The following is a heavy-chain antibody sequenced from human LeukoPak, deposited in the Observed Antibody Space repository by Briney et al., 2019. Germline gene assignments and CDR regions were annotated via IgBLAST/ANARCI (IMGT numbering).Heavy chain of an antibody. CDR2: FDPEHGET. CDR1: GNTLTELS. V-gene: IGHV1-24*01. CDR3: AKVSAVLRFLEWFEEEYYFDY. Sequence: ASVKVSCKVSGNTLTELSMHWVRQAPGKGLEWMGGFDPEHGETIYAQTFQDRVTMTEDTSTGTAYMELSSLKSDDTAVYYCAKVSAVLRFLEWFEEEYYFDYWGQGTLVTVSS. J-gene: IGHJ4*02. D-gene: IGHD3-3*01.